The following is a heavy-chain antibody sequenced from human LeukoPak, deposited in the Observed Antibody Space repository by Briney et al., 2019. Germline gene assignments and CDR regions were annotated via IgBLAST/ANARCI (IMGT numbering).Heavy chain of an antibody. V-gene: IGHV4-30-4*08. CDR3: ARVHCSSTSCYRFDP. D-gene: IGHD2-2*01. Sequence: SQTLSLTCSVSGGSISSGDYSWTWIRQPPGKGLEWIGYIYYSGSTYYNPSLKSRVIISVDTSKNQFSLKLSSVTAADTAVYFCARVHCSSTSCYRFDPWGQGTLVTVSS. CDR1: GGSISSGDYS. CDR2: IYYSGST. J-gene: IGHJ5*02.